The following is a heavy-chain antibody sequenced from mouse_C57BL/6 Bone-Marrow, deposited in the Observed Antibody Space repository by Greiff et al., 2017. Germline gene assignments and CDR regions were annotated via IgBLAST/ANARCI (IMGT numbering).Heavy chain of an antibody. Sequence: VKLMESGAELARPGASVKLSCKASGYTFTSYGISWVKQRTGQGLEWIGEIYPRSGNTYYNEKFKGKATLTADKSSSTAYMELRSLTSEDSAVYFCATGSSYCYYAMDYWGQGNSVTVSS. D-gene: IGHD1-1*01. V-gene: IGHV1-81*01. CDR3: ATGSSYCYYAMDY. CDR1: GYTFTSYG. CDR2: IYPRSGNT. J-gene: IGHJ4*01.